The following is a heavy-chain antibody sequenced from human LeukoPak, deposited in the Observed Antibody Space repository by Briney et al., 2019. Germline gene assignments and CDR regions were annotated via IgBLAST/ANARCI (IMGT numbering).Heavy chain of an antibody. J-gene: IGHJ4*02. Sequence: GESLKISCKGSGYSFTNYGISRVRQMPGKGLEWMGRIDPSDSYNNYGPSFQGHVTISADRSISTAYLQWRSLKASDTAMYYCARQLDYYDKRDYWGQGTLVTVAS. CDR1: GYSFTNYG. D-gene: IGHD3-22*01. CDR3: ARQLDYYDKRDY. CDR2: IDPSDSYN. V-gene: IGHV5-10-1*01.